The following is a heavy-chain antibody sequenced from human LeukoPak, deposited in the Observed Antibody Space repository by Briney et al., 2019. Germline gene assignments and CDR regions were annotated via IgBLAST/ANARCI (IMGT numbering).Heavy chain of an antibody. Sequence: SQTLSLTCAISGDNVSGNSTAYNWIRQSPSRGLEWLGRTYYRSKWYNDYAISVKGRITVNPDTSKNQLSLQLNSVTPEDTAVYYCARGGQGDGYSADEAFDFWGQGTMVTVSS. CDR2: TYYRSKWYN. CDR3: ARGGQGDGYSADEAFDF. V-gene: IGHV6-1*01. CDR1: GDNVSGNSTA. J-gene: IGHJ3*01. D-gene: IGHD5-24*01.